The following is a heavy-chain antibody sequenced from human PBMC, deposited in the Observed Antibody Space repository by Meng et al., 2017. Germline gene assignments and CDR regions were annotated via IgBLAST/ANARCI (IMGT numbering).Heavy chain of an antibody. CDR1: GGSISSSSYY. CDR3: ARVAGGYFDRAPYCFDY. CDR2: IYYSGST. Sequence: SDTRSLTFNVPGGSISSSSYYWGWIRQPPGKGLEWIGSIYYSGSTYYNPSLKSRVTIAVDTSKNQFSLKLSSVTAADTAVYYCARVAGGYFDRAPYCFDYWGQGTLVTVSS. J-gene: IGHJ4*02. V-gene: IGHV4-39*07. D-gene: IGHD3-9*01.